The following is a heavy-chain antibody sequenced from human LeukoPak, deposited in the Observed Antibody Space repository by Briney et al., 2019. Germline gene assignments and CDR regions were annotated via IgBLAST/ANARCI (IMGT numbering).Heavy chain of an antibody. J-gene: IGHJ4*02. CDR1: GFTFSSYW. CDR2: IKIDGSST. Sequence: GGSLRLSCAASGFTFSSYWMHWDRQAPGKGLVWVSRIKIDGSSTFYADSVKGRFTISRDNAKNTLYLQMTSLRAEDTAVYYCARLGARSGSYDYWGQGTLVTVSS. CDR3: ARLGARSGSYDY. V-gene: IGHV3-74*01. D-gene: IGHD3-10*01.